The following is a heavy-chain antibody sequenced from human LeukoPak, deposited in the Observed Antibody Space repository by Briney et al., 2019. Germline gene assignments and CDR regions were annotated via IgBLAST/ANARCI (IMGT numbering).Heavy chain of an antibody. V-gene: IGHV3-74*01. CDR3: AKGIHYYDSIELGAFDI. CDR2: VNTKGTET. Sequence: SGGSLRLSCAASGFTFNNFLMHWVRQAPGTGLVWISHVNTKGTETVYADSVKGRFTISRDNAKNTVHLQMNSLRAEDTAVYYCAKGIHYYDSIELGAFDIWGQGTMVTVSS. J-gene: IGHJ3*02. D-gene: IGHD3-22*01. CDR1: GFTFNNFL.